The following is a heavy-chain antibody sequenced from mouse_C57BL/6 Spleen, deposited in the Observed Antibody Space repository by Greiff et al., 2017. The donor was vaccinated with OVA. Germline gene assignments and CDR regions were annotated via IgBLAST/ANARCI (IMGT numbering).Heavy chain of an antibody. J-gene: IGHJ3*01. CDR2: IYPSDSET. CDR3: ARMGNWAWFAY. D-gene: IGHD4-1*01. CDR1: GYTFTSYW. V-gene: IGHV1-61*01. Sequence: QVQLKQPGAELVRPGSSVKLSCKASGYTFTSYWMDWVKQRPGQGLEWIGNIYPSDSETHYNQKFKDKATLTVDKSSSTAYMQLSSLTSEDSAVYYCARMGNWAWFAYWGQGTLVTVSA.